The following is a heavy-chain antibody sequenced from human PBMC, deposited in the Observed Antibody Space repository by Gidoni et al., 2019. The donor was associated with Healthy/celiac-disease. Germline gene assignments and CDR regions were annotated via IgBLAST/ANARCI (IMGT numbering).Heavy chain of an antibody. D-gene: IGHD1-26*01. J-gene: IGHJ4*02. CDR1: GCTFSDAW. V-gene: IGHV3-15*01. CDR2: VKSKTDGGTT. Sequence: VQLVESGAGLVKPGGSLSLSCSASGCTFSDAWMSWVRQAPGKGLEWVCRVKSKTDGGTTDYAAPVKGRFTISRDDSKHTLYLQMNSLKTEDTAVYYCSSWEPHSPPFDYWGQGTLVTVSS. CDR3: SSWEPHSPPFDY.